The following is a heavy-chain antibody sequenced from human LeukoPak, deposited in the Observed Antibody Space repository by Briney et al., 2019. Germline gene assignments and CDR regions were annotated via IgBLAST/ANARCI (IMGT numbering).Heavy chain of an antibody. CDR2: IYYSGST. CDR1: GGSISSSSYS. Sequence: PSETLSLTCTVSGGSISSSSYSWGWIRQPPGKGLEWIGSIYYSGSTYYNPSLKSRVTISLDTSKNQFSLKLSSVTAADTVVYYCARGLYGSGSYPDYWGQGTLVTVSS. CDR3: ARGLYGSGSYPDY. D-gene: IGHD3-10*01. V-gene: IGHV4-39*07. J-gene: IGHJ4*02.